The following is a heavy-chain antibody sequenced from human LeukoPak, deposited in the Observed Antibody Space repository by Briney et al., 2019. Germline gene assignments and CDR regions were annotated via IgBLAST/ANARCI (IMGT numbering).Heavy chain of an antibody. CDR3: ARLRGYCSGGSCGGTLDY. CDR1: DGSIRTYY. D-gene: IGHD2-15*01. Sequence: SETLSLTCSVSDGSIRTYYWSWIRQSPGQGLEWIGNIYYRGDINYNPSLKSRVTISVDTSKNQFSLKLSSVTAADTAVYYCARLRGYCSGGSCGGTLDYWGQGTLVTVSS. V-gene: IGHV4-59*12. J-gene: IGHJ4*02. CDR2: IYYRGDI.